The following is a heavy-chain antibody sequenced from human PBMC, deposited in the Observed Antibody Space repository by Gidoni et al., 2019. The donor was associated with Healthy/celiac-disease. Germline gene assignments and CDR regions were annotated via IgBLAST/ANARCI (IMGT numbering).Heavy chain of an antibody. CDR2: IYYSGST. J-gene: IGHJ5*02. D-gene: IGHD2-2*01. V-gene: IGHV4-39*01. Sequence: DGLEWIGSIYYSGSTYYNPSLKSRVTISVDTSKNQFSLKLSSVTAADTAVYYCARHGACSSTSCPGGNWFDPWGQGTLVTVSS. CDR3: ARHGACSSTSCPGGNWFDP.